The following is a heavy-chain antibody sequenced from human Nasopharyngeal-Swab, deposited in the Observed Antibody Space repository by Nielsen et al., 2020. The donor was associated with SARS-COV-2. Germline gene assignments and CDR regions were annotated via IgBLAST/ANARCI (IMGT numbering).Heavy chain of an antibody. CDR2: ISGGGSIT. D-gene: IGHD1-20*01. CDR1: GFTFSSYA. Sequence: GESMKISCAASGFTFSSYAMSWVSQAPGKGLEWASTISGGGSITYHADSVKGRFTISRDNSKNTVYLQVNSLRAEDTAVYYCAKRYNWNPRENYFDYWGQGTLVTVSS. J-gene: IGHJ4*02. V-gene: IGHV3-23*01. CDR3: AKRYNWNPRENYFDY.